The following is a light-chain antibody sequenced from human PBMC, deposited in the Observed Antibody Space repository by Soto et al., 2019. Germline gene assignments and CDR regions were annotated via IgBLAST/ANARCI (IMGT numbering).Light chain of an antibody. CDR3: QQYNSYPLT. Sequence: DIQMTQSPSTLSASVGDRVTITCRASQSISSWLAWYQQKPGKAPKLLIYKASSLESGVPSRFSGSGSGTEFSLTISSLQPDDFASYYCQQYNSYPLTFGGGTKVEIK. V-gene: IGKV1-5*03. CDR1: QSISSW. J-gene: IGKJ4*01. CDR2: KAS.